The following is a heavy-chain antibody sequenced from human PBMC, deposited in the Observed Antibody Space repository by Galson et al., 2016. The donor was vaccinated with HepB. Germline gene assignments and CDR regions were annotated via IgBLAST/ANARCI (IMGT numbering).Heavy chain of an antibody. Sequence: LSLTCSVSGGSIWSYYWSWIRLPPGKGLEWIGHIYYSGTTNYNPSLKGRVTISIDTSKNQFSLKLSSVTAADTAVYYCARSTTYFGVVIPLTYWGQGTRVAVSS. CDR1: GGSIWSYY. V-gene: IGHV4-59*01. D-gene: IGHD3-3*01. CDR2: IYYSGTT. J-gene: IGHJ4*02. CDR3: ARSTTYFGVVIPLTY.